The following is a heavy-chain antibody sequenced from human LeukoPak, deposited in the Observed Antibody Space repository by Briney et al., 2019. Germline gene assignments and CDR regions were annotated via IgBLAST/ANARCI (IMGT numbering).Heavy chain of an antibody. CDR3: ARYMTTVIAFDI. CDR1: GGSISSYY. Sequence: SETLSLTCTVSGGSISSYYWSWIRQPPGKGLEWIGYIYYSGSTNYNPSLKSRVTISVDTSKNQFSLKLSSVTAADTAVYYCARYMTTVIAFDIWGQGTMVTVSS. D-gene: IGHD4-17*01. J-gene: IGHJ3*02. V-gene: IGHV4-59*01. CDR2: IYYSGST.